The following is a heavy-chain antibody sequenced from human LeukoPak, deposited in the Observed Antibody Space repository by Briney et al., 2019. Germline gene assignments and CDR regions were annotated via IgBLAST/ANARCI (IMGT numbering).Heavy chain of an antibody. V-gene: IGHV1-2*02. D-gene: IGHD6-19*01. J-gene: IGHJ4*02. CDR2: INPKSGGT. CDR3: ARDLLGYSSGWHVGEGGLSY. CDR1: GYTFIDYY. Sequence: ASVKVSCKASGYTFIDYYVHWVRQATGQGLEWMGWINPKSGGTNYAQNFQGRVTMTRDTSISTAYMELSRLRSDDTAVYYCARDLLGYSSGWHVGEGGLSYWGQGTLVTVSS.